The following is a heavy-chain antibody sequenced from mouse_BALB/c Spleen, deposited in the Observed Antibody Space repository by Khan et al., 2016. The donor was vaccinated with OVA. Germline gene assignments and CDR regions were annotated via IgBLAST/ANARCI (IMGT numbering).Heavy chain of an antibody. CDR1: GFTFSNYW. D-gene: IGHD4-1*01. CDR3: TRAWDWYFDV. CDR2: IRLRSNYYAT. Sequence: EVKLEESGGGLVQPGGSLKLSCIAPGFTFSNYWMSWVRQSPEKGLEWVAEIRLRSNYYATHYAESVKGRFTISRDDSKSSVYLQVNNLRTEDTGSYYCTRAWDWYFDVWGAGTTVTVSS. J-gene: IGHJ1*01. V-gene: IGHV6-6*02.